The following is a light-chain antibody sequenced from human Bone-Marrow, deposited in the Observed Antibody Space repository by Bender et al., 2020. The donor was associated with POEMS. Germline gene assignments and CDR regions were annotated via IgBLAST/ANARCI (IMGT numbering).Light chain of an antibody. J-gene: IGLJ2*01. CDR1: DSNFGGNN. Sequence: QSVLTQPPSASGTPGQSVIISCSGTDSNFGGNNVNWYQHLPGTAPRLVVYSNYQRPSGVPARFSGSKSGNTASLTISGLQTEDEADYFCFSFAGSNTFVFVGGTKLTVL. V-gene: IGLV1-44*01. CDR3: FSFAGSNTFV. CDR2: SNY.